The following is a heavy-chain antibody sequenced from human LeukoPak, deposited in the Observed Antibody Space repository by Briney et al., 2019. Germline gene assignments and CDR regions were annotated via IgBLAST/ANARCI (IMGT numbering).Heavy chain of an antibody. J-gene: IGHJ6*03. V-gene: IGHV3-7*01. CDR1: GFTFSSYW. CDR3: ATQPPPRYYYYYMDV. Sequence: PGGSLRLFCAASGFTFSSYWLRWVRPPPARGREGVANIKQDRSEKYYVDSVKGRFTNSRDNAKNSLYLQMNSLRAEDTAVYYCATQPPPRYYYYYMDVWGKGTTVTVSS. CDR2: IKQDRSEK.